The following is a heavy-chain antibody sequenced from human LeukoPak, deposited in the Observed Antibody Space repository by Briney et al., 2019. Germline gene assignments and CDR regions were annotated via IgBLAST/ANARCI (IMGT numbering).Heavy chain of an antibody. J-gene: IGHJ4*02. D-gene: IGHD6-19*01. V-gene: IGHV4-39*01. CDR1: GGSISSSSYY. CDR3: ARHRVIWYSSGRGYFDY. CDR2: IYYSGST. Sequence: SETRSLTCTVSGGSISSSSYYWGWIRQPPGKGLEWIGSIYYSGSTYYNPSLKSRVTISVDTSKNQFSLKLSSVTAADTAVYYCARHRVIWYSSGRGYFDYWGQGTLVTVSS.